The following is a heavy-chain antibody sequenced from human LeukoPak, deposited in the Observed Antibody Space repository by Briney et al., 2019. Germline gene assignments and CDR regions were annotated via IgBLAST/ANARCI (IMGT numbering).Heavy chain of an antibody. Sequence: SETLSLTCTVSGGSISSSSYYWGWIRQPAGKGLEWIGSIYYSGSTYYNPSLKSRVTISVDTSKNQFSLQLSSVTAADTAVYYCASSCSGGSCYSAGGDAFDIWGQGTMVTVSS. CDR1: GGSISSSSYY. V-gene: IGHV4-39*01. CDR3: ASSCSGGSCYSAGGDAFDI. CDR2: IYYSGST. D-gene: IGHD2-15*01. J-gene: IGHJ3*02.